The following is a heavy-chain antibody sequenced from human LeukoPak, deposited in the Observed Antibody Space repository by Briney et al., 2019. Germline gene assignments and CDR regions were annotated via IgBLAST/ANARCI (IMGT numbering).Heavy chain of an antibody. CDR2: FYSSGST. CDR3: AKVAGSRYFDI. J-gene: IGHJ2*01. Sequence: SETLTLTCTVSGGSGSTYYWSWIRQPAGKVLEWIGRFYSSGSTSYNPSLKSRVSMSIDTSKNQFSLNLTSVTAADTAVYYCAKVAGSRYFDIWGRGTLVTVSS. D-gene: IGHD6-19*01. CDR1: GGSGSTYY. V-gene: IGHV4-4*07.